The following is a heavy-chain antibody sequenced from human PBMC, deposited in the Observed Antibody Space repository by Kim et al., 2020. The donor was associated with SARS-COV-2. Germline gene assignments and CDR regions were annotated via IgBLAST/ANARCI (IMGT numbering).Heavy chain of an antibody. V-gene: IGHV3-21*06. CDR2: INARSNYI. Sequence: GGSLRLSCVASRFNFSNYAMNWVRQAPGKGLEWVASINARSNYIYYSDSVRGRFTVSRDNPTNSLFLHVDSLRADDTAVYYCARGDSVKYQRSDGFDIWGQGTMVTVSS. CDR1: RFNFSNYA. CDR3: ARGDSVKYQRSDGFDI. D-gene: IGHD2-2*01. J-gene: IGHJ3*02.